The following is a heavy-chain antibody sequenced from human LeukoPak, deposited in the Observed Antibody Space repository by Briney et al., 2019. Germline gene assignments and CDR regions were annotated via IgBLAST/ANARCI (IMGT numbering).Heavy chain of an antibody. Sequence: GGSLRLSCAASGFTFSSYSMNWVRQAPGKGLEWVSSISSSSSYIYYADSVKGRFTISRDNAKNPLYLQMNSLRAEDTAVYYCARSQWLAHAFDIWGQGTMVTVSS. CDR1: GFTFSSYS. J-gene: IGHJ3*02. V-gene: IGHV3-21*01. CDR2: ISSSSSYI. CDR3: ARSQWLAHAFDI. D-gene: IGHD6-19*01.